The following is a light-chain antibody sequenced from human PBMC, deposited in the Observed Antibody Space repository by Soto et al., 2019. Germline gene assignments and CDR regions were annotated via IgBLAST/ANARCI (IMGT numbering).Light chain of an antibody. Sequence: DVQMTQSPSSLSASVGDRVTITCQASQDISNYLNWYQQKPGKAPKLLIYDASNLETGVPSRFSGSGSGTDFTFTISSLQPEDIATYYCQQSYSTFRLGGGTKVDIK. CDR3: QQSYSTFR. CDR2: DAS. J-gene: IGKJ4*01. CDR1: QDISNY. V-gene: IGKV1-33*01.